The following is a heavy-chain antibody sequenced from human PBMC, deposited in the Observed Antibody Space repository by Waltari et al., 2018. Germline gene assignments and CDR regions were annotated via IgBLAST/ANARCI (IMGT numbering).Heavy chain of an antibody. D-gene: IGHD1-26*01. CDR2: ISGSGATT. V-gene: IGHV3-23*01. CDR1: GFTFSSYA. J-gene: IGHJ4*02. Sequence: EVQLLESGGGLVQPGGSLRLSCAASGFTFSSYAMSWVLPAPGKGLEWVSPISGSGATTYYTDSVKGRFIISRDNSKNTLYLQMNSLRAEDTAIYYCAKHGSWELLRHFDSWGQGTLVTVSS. CDR3: AKHGSWELLRHFDS.